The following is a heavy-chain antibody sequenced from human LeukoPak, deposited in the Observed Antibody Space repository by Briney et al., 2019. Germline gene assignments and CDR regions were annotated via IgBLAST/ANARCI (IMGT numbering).Heavy chain of an antibody. CDR2: IYHSGST. J-gene: IGHJ4*02. CDR1: GGSISSGGYS. Sequence: SETLSLTCAVSGGSISSGGYSWSWIRQPPGKGLEWIGYIYHSGSTYYNPSLKSRVTISVDRSKNQFSLKLSSVTAADTAVYYCARDRYGDHTYFDYWGQGTLVTVSS. CDR3: ARDRYGDHTYFDY. D-gene: IGHD4-17*01. V-gene: IGHV4-30-2*01.